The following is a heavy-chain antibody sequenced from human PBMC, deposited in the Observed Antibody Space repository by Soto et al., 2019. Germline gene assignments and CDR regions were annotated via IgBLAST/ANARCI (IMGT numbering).Heavy chain of an antibody. J-gene: IGHJ5*02. CDR3: AGGSDNWFDP. Sequence: SETLSLTCTVSGGSISSGGYYWSWIRQHPGKGLEWIGYIYYSGSTYYNPSLKSRVTISVDTSKNQFSLKLSSVTAADTAVYYCAGGSDNWFDPWGQGTLVTVSS. CDR1: GGSISSGGYY. CDR2: IYYSGST. V-gene: IGHV4-31*03.